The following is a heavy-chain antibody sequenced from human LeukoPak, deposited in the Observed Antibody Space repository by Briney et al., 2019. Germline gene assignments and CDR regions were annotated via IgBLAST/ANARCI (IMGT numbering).Heavy chain of an antibody. D-gene: IGHD2-15*01. V-gene: IGHV4-30-2*01. CDR1: GDSMTSSRFS. J-gene: IGHJ5*02. Sequence: SETLSLTCDVSGDSMTSSRFSWSWLRQPPAKGLEWIGYSYHGGSTHYNPSLQSRVTISVDRSKKQFSLNLNSVTAADTAVYYCARMVVDVTRWFDPWGQGTLVTVSS. CDR3: ARMVVDVTRWFDP. CDR2: SYHGGST.